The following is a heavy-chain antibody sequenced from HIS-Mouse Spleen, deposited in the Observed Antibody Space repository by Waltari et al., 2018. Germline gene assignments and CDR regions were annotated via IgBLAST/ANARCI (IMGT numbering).Heavy chain of an antibody. Sequence: EVQLVESGGGLVKPGRSLRRSCTASGSTFGAYAMSWLRQAQGKGLELVGFIRSKAYGGTTEYAASVKGRFTISRDDSKSIAYLQMNSLKTEDTAVYYCTRVGVAYYDSSGDDAFDIWGQGTMVTVSS. V-gene: IGHV3-49*05. CDR2: IRSKAYGGTT. CDR1: GSTFGAYA. J-gene: IGHJ3*02. D-gene: IGHD3-22*01. CDR3: TRVGVAYYDSSGDDAFDI.